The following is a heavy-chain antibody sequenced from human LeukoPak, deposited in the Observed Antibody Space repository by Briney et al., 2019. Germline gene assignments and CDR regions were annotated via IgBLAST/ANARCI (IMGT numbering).Heavy chain of an antibody. CDR3: ARAPPRYYDILTGYYSHYYYGMDV. Sequence: GASVKVSCKASGYTFTNYYMQWVRQAPGQGLEWMGWISAYNGNTNYAQKLQGRVTMTTDTSTSTAYMELRSLRSDDTAVYYCARAPPRYYDILTGYYSHYYYGMDVWGQGTTVTVSS. J-gene: IGHJ6*02. D-gene: IGHD3-9*01. CDR2: ISAYNGNT. CDR1: GYTFTNYY. V-gene: IGHV1-18*04.